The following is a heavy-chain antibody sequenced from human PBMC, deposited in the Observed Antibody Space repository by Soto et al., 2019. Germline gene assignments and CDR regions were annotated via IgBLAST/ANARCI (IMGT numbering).Heavy chain of an antibody. D-gene: IGHD3-10*01. CDR1: GFAFGDYA. CDR3: AKDRSSGSPYYGMDF. V-gene: IGHV3-9*01. Sequence: LRLSCAASGFAFGDYAMHWVRQVPGKGLEWVSGFKWNSGDVGYADSVKGRFTISRDNAKNSLYLQMNSLRPEDTAVYYCAKDRSSGSPYYGMDFWGQGTMVTVSS. CDR2: FKWNSGDV. J-gene: IGHJ6*02.